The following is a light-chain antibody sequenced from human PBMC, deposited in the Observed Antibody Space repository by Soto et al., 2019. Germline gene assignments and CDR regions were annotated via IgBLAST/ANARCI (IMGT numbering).Light chain of an antibody. Sequence: QSALTQPASVSGSPGQSITISCTGTSSDVGGYNYVSWYQQHPGKAPKVMIYDVNNRPSGVSNRFSGSKSGNTASLTISGLQAEDEAEYYCSSYTTSSSYVFGTGTKLTVL. V-gene: IGLV2-14*03. J-gene: IGLJ1*01. CDR2: DVN. CDR1: SSDVGGYNY. CDR3: SSYTTSSSYV.